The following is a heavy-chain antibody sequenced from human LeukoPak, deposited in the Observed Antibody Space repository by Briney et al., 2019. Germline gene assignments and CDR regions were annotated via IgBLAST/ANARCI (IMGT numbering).Heavy chain of an antibody. Sequence: PGGSLRLSCAASGFRLSSYAMSWVRQAPGQGLEWVSSISGSSHTRADYADSVKGRFTISRDNAKNSLYLQMNSLRAEDTAVYYCARLAKAVTAFDIWGQGTIVTVSS. CDR2: ISGSSHTRA. D-gene: IGHD5-18*01. CDR1: GFRLSSYA. CDR3: ARLAKAVTAFDI. J-gene: IGHJ3*02. V-gene: IGHV3-11*04.